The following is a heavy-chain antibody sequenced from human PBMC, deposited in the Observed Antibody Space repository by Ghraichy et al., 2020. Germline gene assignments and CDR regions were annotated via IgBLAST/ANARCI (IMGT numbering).Heavy chain of an antibody. Sequence: TLSLTCTVSDTSINIGAYSWTWFRQRPGKGLEWIGYIYRIGNTYYNPSLESRLTMSLDRSMNQFSLRLNAVTAADTALYYCARGGSRDYRDAFDFWGQGTLVTVSS. D-gene: IGHD4-11*01. CDR3: ARGGSRDYRDAFDF. V-gene: IGHV4-31*03. CDR1: DTSINIGAYS. CDR2: IYRIGNT. J-gene: IGHJ3*01.